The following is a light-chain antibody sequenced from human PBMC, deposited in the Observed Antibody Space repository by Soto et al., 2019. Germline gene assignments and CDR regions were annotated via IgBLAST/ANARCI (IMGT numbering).Light chain of an antibody. CDR2: DAS. Sequence: QSALTQPASVSGSPGQSITISCTGTSSDVGGYNYVSWYQQHPGKAPKLMIYDASNRPSGVTNRFSGAKSGNTASLTISGLEADDEAAYYCSSYTSSGALGVFGGGTKLTVL. CDR3: SSYTSSGALGV. J-gene: IGLJ2*01. V-gene: IGLV2-14*01. CDR1: SSDVGGYNY.